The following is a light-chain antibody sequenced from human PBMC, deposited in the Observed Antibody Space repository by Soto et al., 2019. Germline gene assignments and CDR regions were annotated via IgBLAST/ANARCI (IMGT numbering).Light chain of an antibody. V-gene: IGKV1-39*01. CDR1: QSISTY. CDR2: GAS. J-gene: IGKJ1*01. CDR3: QQSYSTPQ. Sequence: IQMTQSPSSLSASVGDRVTITCRASQSISTYLNWYQLKPGTAPKLLIFGASSLQSGVPSRFSGSGSGTDFTLTISNLQPEDFATYYCQQSYSTPQFGQGTKVEIK.